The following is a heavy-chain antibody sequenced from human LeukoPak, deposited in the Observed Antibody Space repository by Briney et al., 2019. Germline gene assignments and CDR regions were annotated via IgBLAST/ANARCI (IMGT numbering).Heavy chain of an antibody. CDR2: INHSGST. CDR1: GGSFSGYY. D-gene: IGHD3-3*02. V-gene: IGHV4-34*01. CDR3: ARASPRGIYYYYMDV. J-gene: IGHJ6*03. Sequence: PSETLSLTCAVYGGSFSGYYWSWIRQPPGKGLEWIGEINHSGSTNYNPSLQSRVTISVDTSKNQFPLKLSSVTAADTAVYYCARASPRGIYYYYMDVWGKGTTVTVSS.